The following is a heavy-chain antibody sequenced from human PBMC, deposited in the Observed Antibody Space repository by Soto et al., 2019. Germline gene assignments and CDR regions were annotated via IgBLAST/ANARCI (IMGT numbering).Heavy chain of an antibody. CDR1: GGTFSSYT. Sequence: RASVKVSCKASGGTFSSYTISWVRQSPGQGLEWMGRIIPILGIANYAQKFQGRVTITADKSTSTAYMELSSLRSEDTAVYYCARHCSSTSCFNTVDYWGQGTLVTVSS. J-gene: IGHJ4*02. CDR2: IIPILGIA. CDR3: ARHCSSTSCFNTVDY. V-gene: IGHV1-69*02. D-gene: IGHD2-2*01.